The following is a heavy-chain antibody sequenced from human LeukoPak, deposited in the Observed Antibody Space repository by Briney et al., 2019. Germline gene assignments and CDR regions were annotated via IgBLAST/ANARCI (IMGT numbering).Heavy chain of an antibody. J-gene: IGHJ5*02. Sequence: SETLSLTCTVSGGSISSSSYYWGWIRQPPGKGLEWIGSIYYSGSTYYNPSLKSRVTISVDTSKNQFSLKLSSATAADTAVYYCARGVIVVPAANNWFDPWGQGTLVTVSS. V-gene: IGHV4-39*07. CDR2: IYYSGST. CDR3: ARGVIVVPAANNWFDP. D-gene: IGHD2-2*01. CDR1: GGSISSSSYY.